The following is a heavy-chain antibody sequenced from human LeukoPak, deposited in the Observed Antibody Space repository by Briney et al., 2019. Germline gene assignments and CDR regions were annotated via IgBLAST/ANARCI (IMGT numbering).Heavy chain of an antibody. Sequence: GGSLRLSCEASGFTVSSNYMSWVRQAPGKGLEWVSVIYSGGSTYYADSVKGRFTISRDNSKNTLFLQMNSLRTEDTAVYYCASDDGVGTTDWFDYWGQGALVTVSS. V-gene: IGHV3-53*01. J-gene: IGHJ4*02. CDR1: GFTVSSNY. CDR2: IYSGGST. CDR3: ASDDGVGTTDWFDY. D-gene: IGHD1-1*01.